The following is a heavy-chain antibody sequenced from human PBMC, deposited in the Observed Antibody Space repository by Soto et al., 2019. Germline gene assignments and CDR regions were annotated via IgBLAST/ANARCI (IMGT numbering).Heavy chain of an antibody. CDR3: AKVGGGNTNYCYDGMDF. V-gene: IGHV3-9*01. D-gene: IGHD2-15*01. CDR2: ISWNSGSI. J-gene: IGHJ6*02. CDR1: GFTFDDYA. Sequence: EVQLVESGGGLVQPGRSLRLSCAASGFTFDDYAMHWVRQAPGKGLEWVSGISWNSGSIGYADSVKGRFTISRDNAKNSLYLQMNSLRDEDTALYYCAKVGGGNTNYCYDGMDFWGQGTTVTVSS.